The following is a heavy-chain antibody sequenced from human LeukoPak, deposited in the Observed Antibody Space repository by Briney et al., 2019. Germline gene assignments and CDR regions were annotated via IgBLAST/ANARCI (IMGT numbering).Heavy chain of an antibody. D-gene: IGHD6-19*01. V-gene: IGHV3-48*03. CDR1: EFTFTSYE. CDR2: ISSSGNTI. CDR3: ARVVGSGWPPFDH. Sequence: GGSLRLSCAASEFTFTSYELNWVRQAPGKGLEWVSYISSSGNTISYADSVKGRFTISRDNAKNSLYLQVISLRAEDTAVYYCARVVGSGWPPFDHWGQGTLVTVSS. J-gene: IGHJ4*02.